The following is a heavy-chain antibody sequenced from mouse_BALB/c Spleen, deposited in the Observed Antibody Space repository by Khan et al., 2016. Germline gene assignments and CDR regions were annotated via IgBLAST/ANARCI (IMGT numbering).Heavy chain of an antibody. V-gene: IGHV14-3*02. D-gene: IGHD2-4*01. CDR3: DSSSYDYDVGFAY. CDR1: GFNIKDTY. J-gene: IGHJ3*01. CDR2: IDPANGNT. Sequence: VQLQQSGAELVKPGASVKLSCTASGFNIKDTYMHWVKQRPEQGLEWIGRIDPANGNTKYDPKFQGKATITADTSSNTAYLQLSSLTSEDTAVYYCDSSSYDYDVGFAYWGQRTLVTVSA.